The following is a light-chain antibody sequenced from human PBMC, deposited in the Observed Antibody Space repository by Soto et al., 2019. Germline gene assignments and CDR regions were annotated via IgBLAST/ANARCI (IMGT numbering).Light chain of an antibody. V-gene: IGLV1-47*01. CDR3: ATWDDRLSGVV. CDR1: NSNIGSNY. J-gene: IGLJ2*01. Sequence: QSVLTQSPSASGTPGQRVTISCSGINSNIGSNYVHWYQQFPGTAPKVLIYRNSQRPSGVPDRFSGSKSDISASLAISGLRSEDEADYFCATWDDRLSGVVFGGGTKLTVL. CDR2: RNS.